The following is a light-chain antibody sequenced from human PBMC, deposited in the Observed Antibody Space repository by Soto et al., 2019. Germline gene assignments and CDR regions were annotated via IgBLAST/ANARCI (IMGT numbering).Light chain of an antibody. Sequence: QSALTRPASVSGSPGQSITISCTGTSSDVGGYNYVSWYQQHPGKAPKLMIYEVSNRPSGVSNRFSGSKSGNTASLTISGLQAEDEADYYCSSYTSSGVVFGGGTKVTVL. CDR2: EVS. V-gene: IGLV2-14*01. J-gene: IGLJ2*01. CDR1: SSDVGGYNY. CDR3: SSYTSSGVV.